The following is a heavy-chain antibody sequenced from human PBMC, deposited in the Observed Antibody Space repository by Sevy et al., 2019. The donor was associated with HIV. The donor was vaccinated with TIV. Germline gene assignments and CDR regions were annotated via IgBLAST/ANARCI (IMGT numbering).Heavy chain of an antibody. CDR3: AKALNPALESMLQVNLPTLKGFDV. D-gene: IGHD2-8*01. V-gene: IGHV1-18*01. Sequence: ASVKVSCKASGYTFTSYGISWVRQALGQGLEWMGWISAYNGNTNYAQKLQGRVTMTTDTSTSTAYMELRSLRSDDTAVYYCAKALNPALESMLQVNLPTLKGFDVWGQGTMVTVSS. J-gene: IGHJ3*01. CDR2: ISAYNGNT. CDR1: GYTFTSYG.